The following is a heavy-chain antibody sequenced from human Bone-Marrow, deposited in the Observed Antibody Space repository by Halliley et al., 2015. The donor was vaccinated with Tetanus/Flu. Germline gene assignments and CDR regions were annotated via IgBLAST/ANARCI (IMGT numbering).Heavy chain of an antibody. CDR1: EFLFSSYS. V-gene: IGHV3-21*04. J-gene: IGHJ3*02. Sequence: SLRLSCAASEFLFSSYSMNWVRRAPGKGLEWVSSISTSSSYTYYVDSVKGRFTISRDNAKNSVYLQMNSLRAEDTAVYFCARDRGSPFYEGSGVFDIWGQGTMVTVAS. D-gene: IGHD3-22*01. CDR3: ARDRGSPFYEGSGVFDI. CDR2: ISTSSSYT.